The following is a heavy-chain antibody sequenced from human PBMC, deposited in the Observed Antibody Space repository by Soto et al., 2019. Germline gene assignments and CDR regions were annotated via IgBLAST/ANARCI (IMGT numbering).Heavy chain of an antibody. J-gene: IGHJ4*02. CDR2: ISAYNRNT. CDR1: GYTFTNDG. V-gene: IGHV1-18*01. Sequence: QVQLVQSGAEVKKPGASVKVSCKASGYTFTNDGVSWVRQAPGQGLEWMGWISAYNRNTNYAQKLQGRVTMTTDTSTSTAYMELRSLRSDDTATYYCARDKGSNGPYYFDYWGQGTLVTVSS. CDR3: ARDKGSNGPYYFDY. D-gene: IGHD2-8*01.